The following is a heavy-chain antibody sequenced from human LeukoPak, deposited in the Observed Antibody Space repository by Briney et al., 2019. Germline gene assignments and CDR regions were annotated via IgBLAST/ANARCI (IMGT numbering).Heavy chain of an antibody. Sequence: TASETLSLTCTVSGGSISGPYWSWVRQPPGKGLEWIGSIYYSGSTYYNPSLKSRVTISVDTSKNQFSLKLSSVTAADTAVYYCARDASYSSSSVWFDPWGQGTLVTVSS. V-gene: IGHV4-59*11. CDR3: ARDASYSSSSVWFDP. D-gene: IGHD6-6*01. CDR2: IYYSGST. J-gene: IGHJ5*02. CDR1: GGSISGPY.